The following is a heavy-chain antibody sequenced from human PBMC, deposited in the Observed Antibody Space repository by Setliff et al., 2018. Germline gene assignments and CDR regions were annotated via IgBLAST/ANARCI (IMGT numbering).Heavy chain of an antibody. Sequence: RASVKVSCKASGYTFSSYAMNWVRQAPGQGLEWMGWINTNTGNPTYAQDFTGRSVFSLDTSVSTAYLQISSLKAEDTAIYYCARATRFGTVKYRGDYYMDVWGKGTTVTVSS. J-gene: IGHJ6*03. V-gene: IGHV7-4-1*02. CDR2: INTNTGNP. CDR3: ARATRFGTVKYRGDYYMDV. CDR1: GYTFSSYA. D-gene: IGHD3-10*01.